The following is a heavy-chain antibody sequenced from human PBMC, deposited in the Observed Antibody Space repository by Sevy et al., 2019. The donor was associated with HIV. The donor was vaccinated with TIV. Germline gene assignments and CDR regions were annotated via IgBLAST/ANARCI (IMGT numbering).Heavy chain of an antibody. J-gene: IGHJ4*02. CDR2: ITWDSGRI. CDR3: SKDIRGAPETLDQ. Sequence: GGSLRLSCAASGFTFGDLAMNWVRQPPGKGLEWVSAITWDSGRIVYADSVKGRFTISRDNAKNSLYLQMNSLRTEDTAFYYCSKDIRGAPETLDQWGQGTLVTVSS. CDR1: GFTFGDLA. V-gene: IGHV3-9*01. D-gene: IGHD3-16*01.